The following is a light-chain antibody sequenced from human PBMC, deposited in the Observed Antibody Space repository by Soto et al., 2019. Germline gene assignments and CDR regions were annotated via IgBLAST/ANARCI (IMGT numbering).Light chain of an antibody. CDR3: YSSSRSSSTFYV. CDR1: SSDIGGSNY. J-gene: IGLJ1*01. V-gene: IGLV2-14*03. CDR2: GVS. Sequence: QSALTQPASVSGSPGQSITISCAGTSSDIGGSNYVSWYQQHPGKAPKLMIYGVSNRPSGVSNRFSGSKSGNTAYLTISGLQAEDEADYFCYSSSRSSSTFYVFGTGTKLTV.